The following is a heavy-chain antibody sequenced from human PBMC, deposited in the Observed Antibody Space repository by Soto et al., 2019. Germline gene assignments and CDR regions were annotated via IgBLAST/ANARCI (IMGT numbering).Heavy chain of an antibody. D-gene: IGHD4-17*01. J-gene: IGHJ4*02. V-gene: IGHV4-31*03. Sequence: PSETLSLTCTVSGGSISSGGYYWTWIRQHPGKGLECIGYNYYSGSTYYNPSLKSRVNISVDTSKNQFSLKLTSVTAADTAVYYCARKPTGEGFDHWGQGTLVTASS. CDR2: NYYSGST. CDR3: ARKPTGEGFDH. CDR1: GGSISSGGYY.